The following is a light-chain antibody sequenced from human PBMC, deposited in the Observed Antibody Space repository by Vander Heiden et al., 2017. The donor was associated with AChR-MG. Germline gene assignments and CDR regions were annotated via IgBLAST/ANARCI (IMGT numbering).Light chain of an antibody. CDR2: DAS. J-gene: IGKJ3*01. CDR3: QQYNSYFT. Sequence: DIQMTQSPSTLSASVGDRVTITCRASQSISSWLAWYQQKPGKAPKLLIYDASRLESGVPSRFSGSGSGTEFTLTISSLQPDDFANYYCQQYNSYFTFGPGTKVDIK. CDR1: QSISSW. V-gene: IGKV1-5*01.